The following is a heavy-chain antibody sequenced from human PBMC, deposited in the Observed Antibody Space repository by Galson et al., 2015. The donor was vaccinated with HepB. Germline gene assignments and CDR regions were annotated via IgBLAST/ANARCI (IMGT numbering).Heavy chain of an antibody. V-gene: IGHV3-30*03. CDR1: GFTFSSYG. CDR2: ISYDGSNK. Sequence: SLRLSCAASGFTFSSYGMHWVRQAPGKGLEWVAVISYDGSNKYYADSVKGRLTISRDNSKNTLYLQMNSLRAEDTAVYYCASAPPPVPGDIDYWGQGTLVTVSS. D-gene: IGHD7-27*01. J-gene: IGHJ4*02. CDR3: ASAPPPVPGDIDY.